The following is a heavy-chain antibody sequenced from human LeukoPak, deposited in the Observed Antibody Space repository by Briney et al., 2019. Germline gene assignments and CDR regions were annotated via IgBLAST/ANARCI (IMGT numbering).Heavy chain of an antibody. CDR2: ISYDGSNK. CDR3: AKGPEYSRSWSRGGGARTYYYYGMDV. J-gene: IGHJ6*02. Sequence: GGSLRLSCAASGFTFSSYGMHWVRQAPGKGLEWVAVISYDGSNKYYADSVKGRFTISRDNSKNTRYLQMNSLRAEDTVVYYCAKGPEYSRSWSRGGGARTYYYYGMDVWGQGTTVTVSS. D-gene: IGHD6-13*01. V-gene: IGHV3-30*18. CDR1: GFTFSSYG.